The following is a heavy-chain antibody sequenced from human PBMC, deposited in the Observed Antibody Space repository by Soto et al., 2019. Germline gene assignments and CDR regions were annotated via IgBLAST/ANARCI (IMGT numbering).Heavy chain of an antibody. Sequence: SETLSLTCAVYGGSFSGYYWSWIRQPPGKGLEWIGEINHSGSTNYNPSLKSRVTISVDTSKNQFSLKLSSVTAADTAVYYCERGLVLSRYRARNAFDIWGQGTMVTVSS. CDR2: INHSGST. CDR1: GGSFSGYY. D-gene: IGHD5-12*01. J-gene: IGHJ3*02. CDR3: ERGLVLSRYRARNAFDI. V-gene: IGHV4-34*01.